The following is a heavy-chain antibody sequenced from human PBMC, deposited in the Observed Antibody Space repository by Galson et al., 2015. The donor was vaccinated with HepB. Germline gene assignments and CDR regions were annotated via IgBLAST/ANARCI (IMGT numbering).Heavy chain of an antibody. CDR2: IYSGGYR. CDR1: GFTVITNY. Sequence: SLRLSCAASGFTVITNYMSWVRQAPGKGLEWVSIIYSGGYRSYADSVKGRFTISRDNSKNTVYLQMNSLRAEDTAVYYCAKGSDYYGSGTYYNGALYSDHWGQGTLVTVSS. CDR3: AKGSDYYGSGTYYNGALYSDH. D-gene: IGHD3-10*01. J-gene: IGHJ4*02. V-gene: IGHV3-53*01.